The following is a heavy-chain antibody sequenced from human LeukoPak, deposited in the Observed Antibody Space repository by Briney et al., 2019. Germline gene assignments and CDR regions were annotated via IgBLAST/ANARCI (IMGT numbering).Heavy chain of an antibody. J-gene: IGHJ4*02. D-gene: IGHD1-26*01. Sequence: GGSLRLSCAASGFTFSSYSMSWVRQAPGKGLEWVSSISDNSYWIYYADSVEGRFIISRDNAKNSLYLQMKSLRAEDTAVYYCAREAVVGATDYWGQGTLVTVSS. CDR1: GFTFSSYS. CDR2: ISDNSYWI. CDR3: AREAVVGATDY. V-gene: IGHV3-21*01.